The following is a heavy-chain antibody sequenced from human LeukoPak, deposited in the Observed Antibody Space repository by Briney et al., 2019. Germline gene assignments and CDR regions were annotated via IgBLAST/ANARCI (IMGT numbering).Heavy chain of an antibody. D-gene: IGHD6-13*01. Sequence: GASVSVSCTASGYTFTSYGISWVRQAPGQGLEWMGWISAYNGNTNYAQTLQGRVTMTTDTSTSTAYMELRSLRSDDTAVYYCASQGRDIAAAGTDLFDYWGQGTLVTVSS. J-gene: IGHJ4*02. CDR1: GYTFTSYG. V-gene: IGHV1-18*01. CDR2: ISAYNGNT. CDR3: ASQGRDIAAAGTDLFDY.